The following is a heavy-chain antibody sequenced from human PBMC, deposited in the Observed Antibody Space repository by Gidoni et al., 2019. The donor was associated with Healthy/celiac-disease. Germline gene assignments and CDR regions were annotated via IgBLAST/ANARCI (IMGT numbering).Heavy chain of an antibody. V-gene: IGHV4-59*01. CDR1: GGSISSYY. J-gene: IGHJ4*02. CDR2: IYYSGST. D-gene: IGHD2-8*01. Sequence: QVQLQESGPGLVKPSETLSLTSTVSGGSISSYYWSWIRQPPGKGLEWIGYIYYSGSTNYNPSLKSRVTISVDTSKNQFSLKLSSVTAADTAVYYCARQYCTNGVCFPFDYWGQGTLVTVSS. CDR3: ARQYCTNGVCFPFDY.